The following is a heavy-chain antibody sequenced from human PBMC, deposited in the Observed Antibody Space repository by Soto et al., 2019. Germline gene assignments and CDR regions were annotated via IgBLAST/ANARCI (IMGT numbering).Heavy chain of an antibody. J-gene: IGHJ6*02. CDR2: VTANGGST. D-gene: IGHD1-26*01. CDR3: ASLGVGAWAQYFGASCMDV. Sequence: EVQLLESGGGFVQPGGSLRLSCAATGFTFSVYAMTWVRQAPGKGLEWVAAVTANGGSTYYADPEKGRFTVSRDNSVTRLISQMTRLRDEDRASYYYASLGVGAWAQYFGASCMDVWGQGTTVTVSS. CDR1: GFTFSVYA. V-gene: IGHV3-23*01.